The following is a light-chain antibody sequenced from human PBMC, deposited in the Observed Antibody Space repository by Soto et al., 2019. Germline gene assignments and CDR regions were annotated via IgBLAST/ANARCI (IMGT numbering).Light chain of an antibody. J-gene: IGKJ1*01. Sequence: EIVLTQSPATLSLSPGERATLSCRASVSLSSHYFAWYQQRPGQAPRLLLYAASTRATGIADRFSGSGSGTEFTLTISRLEPEDFAVYYCQQYAHSRWTFDQGTRVEIK. CDR2: AAS. V-gene: IGKV3-20*01. CDR3: QQYAHSRWT. CDR1: VSLSSHY.